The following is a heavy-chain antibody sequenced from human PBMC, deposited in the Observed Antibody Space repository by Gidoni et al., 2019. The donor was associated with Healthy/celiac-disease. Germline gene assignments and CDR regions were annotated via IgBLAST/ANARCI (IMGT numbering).Heavy chain of an antibody. J-gene: IGHJ5*02. CDR2: FDPEDGET. CDR3: TGGLRFLEWLRDKGWFDP. Sequence: QVQLVQSGAEVKKPGASVKVSWVRQAPGKGLEWMGGFDPEDGETIYAQKFKGRVTMTEDTSTDTAYMELSSLRSEDTAVYYCTGGLRFLEWLRDKGWFDPWGQGTLVTVSS. V-gene: IGHV1-24*01. D-gene: IGHD3-3*01.